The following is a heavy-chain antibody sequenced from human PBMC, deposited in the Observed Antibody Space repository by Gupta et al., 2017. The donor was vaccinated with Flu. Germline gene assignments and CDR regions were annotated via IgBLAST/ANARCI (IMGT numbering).Heavy chain of an antibody. CDR3: AKSLDH. CDR1: SGQW. Sequence: SGQWMTWVRRDPGKVLEWVASIIEDRSEKYYLDSMKGRFTISRDNAENSVYLQMNSLRAEDTAVYYCAKSLDHCGQGTLVTVSS. CDR2: IIEDRSEK. J-gene: IGHJ4*02. V-gene: IGHV3-7*01.